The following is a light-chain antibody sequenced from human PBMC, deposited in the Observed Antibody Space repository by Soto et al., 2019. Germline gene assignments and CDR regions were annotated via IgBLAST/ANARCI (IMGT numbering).Light chain of an antibody. V-gene: IGKV3-20*01. CDR3: QQFGRSSWT. J-gene: IGKJ1*01. CDR2: GAS. CDR1: QSVSSSD. Sequence: ELVFTQSPGTLSLSPGERATLSCRASQSVSSSDLAWYQQKPGQAPRLLIYGASSRATGIPDRFSGSGSGTDFTLTISRLEPEDFAVYYCQQFGRSSWTFGQGTKVDIK.